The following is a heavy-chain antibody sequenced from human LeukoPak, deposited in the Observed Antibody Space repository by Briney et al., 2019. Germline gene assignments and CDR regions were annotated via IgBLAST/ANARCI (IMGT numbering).Heavy chain of an antibody. CDR1: GFTFSSYS. CDR3: ARHRSGPPYYYYYYYMDV. CDR2: ISSSGSTI. V-gene: IGHV3-48*04. J-gene: IGHJ6*03. D-gene: IGHD6-19*01. Sequence: GGSLRLSCAASGFTFSSYSMNWVRQAPGKGLEWVSYISSSGSTIYYADSVKGRFTISRDNAKNSLYLQMNSLRAEDTAVYYCARHRSGPPYYYYYYYMDVWGKGTTVTISS.